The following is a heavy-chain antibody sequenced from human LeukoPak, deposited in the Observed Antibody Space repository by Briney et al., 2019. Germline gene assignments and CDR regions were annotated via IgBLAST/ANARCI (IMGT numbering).Heavy chain of an antibody. CDR2: IYITGST. Sequence: SETLSLTCTLSGGSTTSYYTSWVRPPAQEGLGWIGRIYITGSTNYNTCLKRRVTMSVDTSKTQFSLNLISVTAADAAVYYCARDRTYGGNSGFDYWGRGTLVTVSS. J-gene: IGHJ4*02. CDR3: ARDRTYGGNSGFDY. V-gene: IGHV4-4*07. D-gene: IGHD4-23*01. CDR1: GGSTTSYY.